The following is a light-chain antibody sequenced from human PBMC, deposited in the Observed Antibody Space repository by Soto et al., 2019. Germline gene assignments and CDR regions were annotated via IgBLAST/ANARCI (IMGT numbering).Light chain of an antibody. CDR1: NSNIASNA. CDR2: YNN. Sequence: QSVLTQPPSASETPGQPVSTLCSGSNSNIASNAVNWYQHLPGTAPKLLIYYNNQRTSGVPDRFSGSKSGTSASLAISGLQSEDESDYYCAAWDDTLKRYVFGTGTKVTVL. J-gene: IGLJ1*01. CDR3: AAWDDTLKRYV. V-gene: IGLV1-44*01.